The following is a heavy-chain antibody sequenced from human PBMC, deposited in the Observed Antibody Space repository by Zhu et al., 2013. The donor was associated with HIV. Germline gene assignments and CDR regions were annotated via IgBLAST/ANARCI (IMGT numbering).Heavy chain of an antibody. CDR1: GGTFSSYA. J-gene: IGHJ6*02. CDR3: ARVERGSSGLPDYYYYYGMDV. Sequence: QVQLVQSGAEVKKPGSAVKVSCRASGGTFSSYAISWVRQAPGQGLEWVGGIIPIFGTADYAQKFQGRVTITADESTSTAYMELSSLRSEDTAVYYCARVERGSSGLPDYYYYYGMDVWGQGTTVTVSS. CDR2: IIPIFGTA. V-gene: IGHV1-69*01. D-gene: IGHD6-13*01.